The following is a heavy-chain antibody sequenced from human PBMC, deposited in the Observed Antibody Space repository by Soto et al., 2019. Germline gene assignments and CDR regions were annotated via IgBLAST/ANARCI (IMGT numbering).Heavy chain of an antibody. CDR1: GFTFGSYT. CDR3: TTGLTAHFDY. V-gene: IGHV3-23*01. D-gene: IGHD2-21*02. J-gene: IGHJ4*02. Sequence: PGVSLRLSCAASGFTFGSYTLNWVRRAPGKGLEWVATSSDRRTGNTHYSDSVRGRFTLSRDYSRNILVLQMDSRRADDTALYYCTTGLTAHFDYWGRGTQVTVSS. CDR2: SSDRRTGNT.